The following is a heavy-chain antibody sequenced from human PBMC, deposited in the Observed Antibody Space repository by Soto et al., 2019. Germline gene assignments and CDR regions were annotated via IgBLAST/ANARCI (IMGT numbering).Heavy chain of an antibody. CDR3: AKELTGWYFDY. CDR1: GFTFSSFG. D-gene: IGHD6-19*01. CDR2: VSYDGNNK. J-gene: IGHJ4*02. V-gene: IGHV3-30*18. Sequence: QVQLGESGGGVVQPGRSLRLSCAASGFTFSSFGMHWGRQAPGKGLAWVALVSYDGNNKYYADSVKGRFTISRDNSKNTLYLQMNSLRAEDTAVYFCAKELTGWYFDYWGQGTLVTVSS.